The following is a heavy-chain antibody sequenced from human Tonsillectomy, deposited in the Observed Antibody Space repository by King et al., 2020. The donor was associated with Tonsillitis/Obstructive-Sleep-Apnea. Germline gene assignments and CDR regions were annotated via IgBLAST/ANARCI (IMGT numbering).Heavy chain of an antibody. D-gene: IGHD3-22*01. V-gene: IGHV3-30*18. J-gene: IGHJ6*02. CDR1: GFTFSSYG. CDR3: AKDVYDSSFAGMDV. Sequence: HVQLVESGGGVVQPGGSLRVSCAAAGFTFSSYGMHWVRQAPGKGLEWVAFISFDGSKKYDADSVKGRFTISRDKSKNTLGLQLNRLRSEDTALYYCAKDVYDSSFAGMDVWGQGTTVTVSS. CDR2: ISFDGSKK.